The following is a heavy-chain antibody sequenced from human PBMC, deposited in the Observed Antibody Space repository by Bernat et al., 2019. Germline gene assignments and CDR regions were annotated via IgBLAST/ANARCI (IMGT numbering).Heavy chain of an antibody. J-gene: IGHJ3*02. V-gene: IGHV4-39*02. CDR2: IYYSGST. CDR1: GGSISSSSYY. Sequence: QLQLQESGPGLVKPSETLSLTCTVSGGSISSSSYYWGWIRQPPGKGLEWIGSIYYSGSTYYNPSLKSRVTISVDTSKNQFSLKLSSVTAADTAVYYCARDLGQQLVRDAFDIWGQGTMVTVSS. CDR3: ARDLGQQLVRDAFDI. D-gene: IGHD6-13*01.